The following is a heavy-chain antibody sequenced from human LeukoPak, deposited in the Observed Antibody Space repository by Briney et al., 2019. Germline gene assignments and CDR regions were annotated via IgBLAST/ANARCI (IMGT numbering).Heavy chain of an antibody. Sequence: GGSLRLSCAASGFIFSSYGMHWVRQAPGKGLEWVTFIRYDGSDKYYADSVKGRFTISRDNSKSTVYLQMNSLRTEDTAVYYCAKFWGGSSQDYFYYYMDVWGKGTTVTVSS. J-gene: IGHJ6*03. CDR1: GFIFSSYG. V-gene: IGHV3-30*02. D-gene: IGHD1-26*01. CDR2: IRYDGSDK. CDR3: AKFWGGSSQDYFYYYMDV.